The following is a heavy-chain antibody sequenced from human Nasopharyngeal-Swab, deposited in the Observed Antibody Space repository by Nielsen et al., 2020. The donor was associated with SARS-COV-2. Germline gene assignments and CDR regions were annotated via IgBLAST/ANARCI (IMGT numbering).Heavy chain of an antibody. D-gene: IGHD4-17*01. V-gene: IGHV1-3*01. CDR2: INAGNGNT. CDR1: GYTFNSYA. J-gene: IGHJ4*02. Sequence: ASVKVSCKASGYTFNSYAMHWVRQVPGQRLEWMGGINAGNGNTKYSQRFQGRVTITRDTSASTAYMELSSLRSEDTAVYYRARGIYGDYLDYFDYWGQGTLVTVSS. CDR3: ARGIYGDYLDYFDY.